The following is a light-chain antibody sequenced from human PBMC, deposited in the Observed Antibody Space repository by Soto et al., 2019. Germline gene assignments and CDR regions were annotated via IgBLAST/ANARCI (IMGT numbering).Light chain of an antibody. V-gene: IGKV3-11*01. CDR2: DAS. J-gene: IGKJ1*01. CDR3: QQRSSWT. Sequence: EIVLTQSPATLSLSPGERATLFCRASQSVSSFLGWYQQKPGQAPRLLIYDASNRATGIPARFSGSGSGTDFTLTISSLEPEDFAVYYCQQRSSWTFGQGTKVDIK. CDR1: QSVSSF.